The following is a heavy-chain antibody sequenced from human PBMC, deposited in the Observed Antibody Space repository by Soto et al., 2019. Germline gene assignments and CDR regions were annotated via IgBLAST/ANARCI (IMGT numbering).Heavy chain of an antibody. D-gene: IGHD3-22*01. CDR2: VSYDGSNQ. J-gene: IGHJ4*02. Sequence: QVQLVESGGGVVQPGRSLRVSCAASGFIFSNYAMHWVRQAPGKGLXWVAVVSYDGSNQFYAESVKGRFTISRDSSXTTLXLQXNNLREEDTAVYYCARDRVYYYDNSGYYNFDYWGQGTLVIVSS. V-gene: IGHV3-30-3*01. CDR3: ARDRVYYYDNSGYYNFDY. CDR1: GFIFSNYA.